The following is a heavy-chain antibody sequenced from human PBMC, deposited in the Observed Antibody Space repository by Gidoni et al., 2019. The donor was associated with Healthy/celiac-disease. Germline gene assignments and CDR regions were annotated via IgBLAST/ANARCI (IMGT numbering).Heavy chain of an antibody. J-gene: IGHJ5*02. D-gene: IGHD3-22*01. V-gene: IGHV1-69*01. Sequence: QVQLVQSGAEVKKPGSSVKVSCKASGGTFSSYAISWVRQAPGQGLEWMGGIIPIFGTANYAQKFQGRVTITADESTSTAYMELSSLRSEDTAVYYCASDYDSSGYYWNWFDPWGQGTLVTVSS. CDR3: ASDYDSSGYYWNWFDP. CDR1: GGTFSSYA. CDR2: IIPIFGTA.